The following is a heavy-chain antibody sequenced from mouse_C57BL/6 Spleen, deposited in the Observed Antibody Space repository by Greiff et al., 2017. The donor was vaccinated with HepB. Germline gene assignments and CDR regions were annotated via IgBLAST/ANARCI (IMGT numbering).Heavy chain of an antibody. CDR1: GYTFTSYW. J-gene: IGHJ4*01. CDR2: IHPNSGST. D-gene: IGHD1-1*01. CDR3: AREGCSGYAMDY. V-gene: IGHV1-64*01. Sequence: QVQLQQPGAELVKPGASVKLSCKASGYTFTSYWMHWVKQRPGHGLEWIGMIHPNSGSTNYNEKFKSKAKLTVDKSSSTAYMQLSSLTSEDSAVYYCAREGCSGYAMDYWGRGTSVAVAT.